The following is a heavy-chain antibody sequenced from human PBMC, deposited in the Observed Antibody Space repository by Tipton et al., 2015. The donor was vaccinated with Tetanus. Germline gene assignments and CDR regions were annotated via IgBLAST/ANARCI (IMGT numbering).Heavy chain of an antibody. J-gene: IGHJ4*02. CDR1: GGSVSSGSYY. V-gene: IGHV4-61*01. D-gene: IGHD2-15*01. CDR3: ARAVVAAPPYYFDY. CDR2: IYYSGST. Sequence: TLSLTCTVSGGSVSSGSYYWSWIRQPPGKGLEWIGYIYYSGSTNYNPSLKSRVTISVDTSKNQFSLKLSSVTAADTAVYYCARAVVAAPPYYFDYWGQGPLVTVSS.